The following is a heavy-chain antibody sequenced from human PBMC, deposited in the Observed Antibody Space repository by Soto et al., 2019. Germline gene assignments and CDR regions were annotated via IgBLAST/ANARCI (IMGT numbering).Heavy chain of an antibody. CDR1: GFTFSTYG. CDR2: ISYDGGSK. V-gene: IGHV3-30*18. Sequence: QVQLVESGGGVVQPGKSLRLSCAASGFTFSTYGIHWVRQAPGKGLEWVALISYDGGSKYYGDSVKGRFIISRDNSHNTVSLQMNSLRADDTAGYFCAKEQLAMTVVVADYFDSWGQGTLGTVSS. D-gene: IGHD3-22*01. J-gene: IGHJ4*02. CDR3: AKEQLAMTVVVADYFDS.